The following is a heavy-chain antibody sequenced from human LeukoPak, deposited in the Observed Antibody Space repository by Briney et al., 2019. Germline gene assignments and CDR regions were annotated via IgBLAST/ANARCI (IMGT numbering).Heavy chain of an antibody. D-gene: IGHD3-10*01. Sequence: SETLSLTCTVSGDSISSSSYYWGGFRRPPVKGLEGMGSIPYIGSTSYNPSLKIRVTISVYTTKDQFSLNIRSWPGADAAVHYCARCKDYYVSGSYYKTFDYWGQGTLVTVSS. CDR1: GDSISSSSYY. J-gene: IGHJ4*02. CDR2: IPYIGST. V-gene: IGHV4-39*07. CDR3: ARCKDYYVSGSYYKTFDY.